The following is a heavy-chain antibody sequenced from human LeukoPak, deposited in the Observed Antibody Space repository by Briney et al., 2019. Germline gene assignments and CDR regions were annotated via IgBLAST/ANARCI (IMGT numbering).Heavy chain of an antibody. D-gene: IGHD3-16*01. V-gene: IGHV1-18*01. CDR2: ISAYNGNT. CDR1: GYTFTSYG. Sequence: APVKVSCKASGYTFTSYGISWVRQAPGQGLEWMGWISAYNGNTNYAQKLQGRVTMTTDTSTSTAYMELRSLRSDDTAVYYCARLIMITFGGVISFDYWGQGTLVTVSS. J-gene: IGHJ4*02. CDR3: ARLIMITFGGVISFDY.